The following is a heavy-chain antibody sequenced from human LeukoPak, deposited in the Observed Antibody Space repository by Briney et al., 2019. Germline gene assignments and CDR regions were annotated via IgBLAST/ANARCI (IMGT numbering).Heavy chain of an antibody. J-gene: IGHJ4*02. D-gene: IGHD3-22*01. V-gene: IGHV1-69*05. Sequence: SVKVSCKASGCTFSSYAISWVRQAPGHGREWMGGIIPIFVTSNYAQKFHGRVTITTDESTSTASMQLKSLRSEDTAVYYCVYYDSSGYFYWGQGTLVTASS. CDR3: VYYDSSGYFY. CDR1: GCTFSSYA. CDR2: IIPIFVTS.